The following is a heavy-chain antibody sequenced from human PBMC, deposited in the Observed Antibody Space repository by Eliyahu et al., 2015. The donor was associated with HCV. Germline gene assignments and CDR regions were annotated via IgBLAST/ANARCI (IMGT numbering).Heavy chain of an antibody. CDR3: ARDPPSITIFGVVIDNLPVFDY. CDR1: GFTFSSYS. V-gene: IGHV3-48*01. CDR2: ISSSSSTI. Sequence: EVQLVESGGGLVQPGGSLRLSXAASGFTFSSYSMNWVRQAPGKGLGWVSYISSSSSTIYYADSVKGRFTISRDNAKNSLYLQMNSLRAEDTAVYYCARDPPSITIFGVVIDNLPVFDYWGQGTLVTVSS. J-gene: IGHJ4*02. D-gene: IGHD3-3*01.